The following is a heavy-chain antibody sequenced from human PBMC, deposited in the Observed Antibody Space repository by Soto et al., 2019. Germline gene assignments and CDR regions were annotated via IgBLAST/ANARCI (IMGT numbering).Heavy chain of an antibody. J-gene: IGHJ4*02. CDR1: GFTFSGYT. D-gene: IGHD3-10*01. CDR2: ISGSSGFI. CDR3: ARHGKPGVGEWYLDF. Sequence: EVQLVESGGGLVKPAGSLRLSCAASGFTFSGYTMNWVRQAPGKGLEWVSSISGSSGFIYYTDSVKGRFTISRDNARNALYLQMKSLRAEDTAVYYCARHGKPGVGEWYLDFWGQGALVTVSS. V-gene: IGHV3-21*01.